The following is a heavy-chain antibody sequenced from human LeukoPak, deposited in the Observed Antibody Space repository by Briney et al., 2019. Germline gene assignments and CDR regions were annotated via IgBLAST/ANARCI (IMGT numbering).Heavy chain of an antibody. CDR1: GFTLSSHN. Sequence: GGSLRLSCVASGFTLSSHNINWVRQAPGKGLEWVSHISSSGSISYYGDSVKGRITISRDYAKNSVSLYMNSLRAEDSAVYYCARPGITAFDIWGQGTMVTVSS. V-gene: IGHV3-48*01. CDR3: ARPGITAFDI. D-gene: IGHD3-10*01. CDR2: ISSSGSIS. J-gene: IGHJ3*02.